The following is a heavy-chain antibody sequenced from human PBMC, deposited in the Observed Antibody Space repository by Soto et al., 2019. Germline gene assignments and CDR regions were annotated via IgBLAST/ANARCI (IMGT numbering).Heavy chain of an antibody. CDR2: IYYSGST. J-gene: IGHJ2*01. D-gene: IGHD3-10*01. CDR3: ARGLAGEAEYWYFDL. V-gene: IGHV4-31*03. CDR1: GGSISSGGYY. Sequence: TLSLTCTVSGGSISSGGYYWSWIRQHPGKGLEWIGYIYYSGSTYYNPSLKSRVTISVDTSKNQFSLKLSSVTAADTAVYYCARGLAGEAEYWYFDLWGRGTLVTVPQ.